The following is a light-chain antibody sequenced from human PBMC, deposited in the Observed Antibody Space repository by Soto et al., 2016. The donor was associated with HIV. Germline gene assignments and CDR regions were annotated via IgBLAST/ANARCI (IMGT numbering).Light chain of an antibody. V-gene: IGLV3-21*03. CDR1: NIGSKS. CDR3: QVWDISSDHRV. Sequence: SYELTQPPSVSVAPGKTATITCGGNNIGSKSVHWHQQKPGQAPVLVVYDNSDQPSWVPERFSGSNSGNTATLTISRVEAGDEADYYCQVWDISSDHRVFGTGTKVSVL. CDR2: DNS. J-gene: IGLJ1*01.